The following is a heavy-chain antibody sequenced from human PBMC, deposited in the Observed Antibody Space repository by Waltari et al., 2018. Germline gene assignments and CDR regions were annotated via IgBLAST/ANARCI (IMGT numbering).Heavy chain of an antibody. D-gene: IGHD3-10*01. CDR1: GFSVSTRGEG. V-gene: IGHV2-5*02. J-gene: IGHJ5*02. Sequence: QSTLKESGPTLVKPTQTLTLTCTVTGFSVSTRGEGVGWIRQSPGKALEWLALIYWDDEKRYSPSLSSRLTITKDTSKNQVVLTMTNMDPVDTATYYCAQASYSRFYFGSRRQLNWFGPWGQGTLVTVSS. CDR3: AQASYSRFYFGSRRQLNWFGP. CDR2: IYWDDEK.